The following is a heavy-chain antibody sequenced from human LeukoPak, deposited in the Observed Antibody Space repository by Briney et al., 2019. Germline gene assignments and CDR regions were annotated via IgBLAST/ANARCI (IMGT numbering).Heavy chain of an antibody. Sequence: GESLKISCKGSGYSFTSYWIGWVRQMPGKGLEWMGIIYPGDSDTRYSPSFQGQVTISADKSFSTAYLQWSSLKASDTAMYYCARSGCSSTSCYYNWFDPWGQGTLVTVSS. CDR1: GYSFTSYW. V-gene: IGHV5-51*01. D-gene: IGHD2-2*01. J-gene: IGHJ5*02. CDR2: IYPGDSDT. CDR3: ARSGCSSTSCYYNWFDP.